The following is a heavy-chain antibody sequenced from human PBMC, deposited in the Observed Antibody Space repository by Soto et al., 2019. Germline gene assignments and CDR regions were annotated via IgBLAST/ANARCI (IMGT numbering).Heavy chain of an antibody. Sequence: QVQLQESGPGLVKPSQTLSLTCTVSGGSISSGGYYWSWIRQHPGKGLEWIGYINYSGSTYHNPSLKSRVTISVDTSKNQFSRKLSSVTAADTAVYYCARWADIVVVVAATGWYFDLWGRGTLVTVSS. D-gene: IGHD2-15*01. CDR3: ARWADIVVVVAATGWYFDL. J-gene: IGHJ2*01. CDR2: INYSGST. CDR1: GGSISSGGYY. V-gene: IGHV4-31*03.